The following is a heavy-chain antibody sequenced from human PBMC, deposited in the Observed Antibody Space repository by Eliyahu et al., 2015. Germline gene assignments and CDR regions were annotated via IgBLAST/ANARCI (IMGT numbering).Heavy chain of an antibody. CDR3: AKVGMVRGVTPTWAQINWFDP. V-gene: IGHV3-23*01. CDR1: GXTFSSSA. D-gene: IGHD3-10*01. CDR2: ISGSGGST. Sequence: EVQLLESGGGLVQPGGSLRLXCAASGXTFSSSAXXWVRQAPGKGXGXVXAISGSGGSTYYADSVKGRFTISRDNSKNTLYLQMNSLRAEDTAVYYCAKVGMVRGVTPTWAQINWFDPWGQGTLVTVSS. J-gene: IGHJ5*02.